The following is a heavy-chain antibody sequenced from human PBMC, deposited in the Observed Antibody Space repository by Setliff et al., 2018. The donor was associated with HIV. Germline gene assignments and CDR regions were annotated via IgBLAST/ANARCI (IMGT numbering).Heavy chain of an antibody. CDR2: ISYSGRP. D-gene: IGHD3-3*01. J-gene: IGHJ6*04. CDR3: ARPGYYDFWSKVDV. CDR1: GGSFSGYY. V-gene: IGHV4-34*01. Sequence: SETLSLTCAVYGGSFSGYYWSWIRQPPGRGLEWIGSISYSGRPYYNPSLKSRVAIYLDPSKNQFSLNLISVTAADTAVYYCARPGYYDFWSKVDVWGKGSTVTVSS.